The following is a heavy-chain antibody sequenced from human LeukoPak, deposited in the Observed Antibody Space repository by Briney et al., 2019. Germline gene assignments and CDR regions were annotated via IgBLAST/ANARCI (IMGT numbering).Heavy chain of an antibody. CDR2: ISSSGDTM. Sequence: PGGSLRLSCAASGFTFSDYYMSWIRQAPGKGLEWVSYISSSGDTMYYADSVKGRFTISRDNAKNSLYLQMTSLRAEDTAVYYCARDGGLRQQLTSTYYYYYMDVWGKGTTVTVSS. CDR1: GFTFSDYY. CDR3: ARDGGLRQQLTSTYYYYYMDV. J-gene: IGHJ6*03. D-gene: IGHD6-13*01. V-gene: IGHV3-11*01.